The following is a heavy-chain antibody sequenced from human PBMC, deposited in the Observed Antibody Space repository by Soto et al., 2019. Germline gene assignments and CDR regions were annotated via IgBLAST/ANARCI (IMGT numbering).Heavy chain of an antibody. CDR2: ISSSSSYI. V-gene: IGHV3-21*01. CDR1: GFTFSSYS. Sequence: PGGSLRLSCAASGFTFSSYSMNWVRQAPGKGLEWVSSISSSSSYIYYADSVKGRFTISRDNAKNSLYLQMNSLRAEDTAVYYCASHNLHEYCSGGSCTAPPDYWGQGTLVTVSS. CDR3: ASHNLHEYCSGGSCTAPPDY. D-gene: IGHD2-15*01. J-gene: IGHJ4*02.